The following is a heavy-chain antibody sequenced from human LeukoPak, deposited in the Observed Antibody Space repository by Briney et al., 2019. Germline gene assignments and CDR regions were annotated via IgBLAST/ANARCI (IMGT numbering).Heavy chain of an antibody. J-gene: IGHJ3*01. V-gene: IGHV3-23*01. Sequence: GGSLRLSCAASGFTFNDFAMTWVRQAPGKGLEWVSSIGDAGTYYADSVKGRFTTSRDNSKNMLYLQLNSLRAGDTAMYYCAKNLGPFDVRGQGTMVTVSS. D-gene: IGHD3-16*01. CDR1: GFTFNDFA. CDR3: AKNLGPFDV. CDR2: IGDAGT.